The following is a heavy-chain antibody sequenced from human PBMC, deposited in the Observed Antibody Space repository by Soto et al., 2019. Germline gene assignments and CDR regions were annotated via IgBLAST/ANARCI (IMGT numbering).Heavy chain of an antibody. Sequence: SETLSLTCTVSGGSISSGDYYWSWIRQPPGKGLEWIGYIYYSGSTYYNPSLKSRVTISVDTSKNQFSLKLSSVTAADTAVYYCARWRAGATTVSTFDYWGQGTLVTVSS. J-gene: IGHJ4*02. CDR2: IYYSGST. CDR3: ARWRAGATTVSTFDY. CDR1: GGSISSGDYY. V-gene: IGHV4-30-4*01. D-gene: IGHD4-17*01.